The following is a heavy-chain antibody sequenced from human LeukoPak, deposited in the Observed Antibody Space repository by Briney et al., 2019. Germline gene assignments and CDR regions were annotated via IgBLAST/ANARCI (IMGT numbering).Heavy chain of an antibody. J-gene: IGHJ4*02. V-gene: IGHV3-74*01. D-gene: IGHD4-17*01. CDR3: AKGGATVIDF. Sequence: GGSLRLSCAASGFTFSNYWMHWVRQAPGKGLVWVSRINSDGSSTTSADSVKGRFTISRDNAKNTLYLQMNSLRAEDTAVYYCAKGGATVIDFWGQGTLVTVSS. CDR2: INSDGSST. CDR1: GFTFSNYW.